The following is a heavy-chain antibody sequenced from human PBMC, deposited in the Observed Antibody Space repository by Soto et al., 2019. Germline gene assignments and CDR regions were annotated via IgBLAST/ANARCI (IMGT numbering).Heavy chain of an antibody. Sequence: PSETLSLTCAVSSGTISSSNWWTWVRQPPGKGLEWIGEINQSGSPNYNPSLKSRVTISVDTSKNQFSLKLSSVTAADTAVYYCARGTYYYDSSGYYSVWFDPWGQGTLVTVSS. D-gene: IGHD3-22*01. CDR3: ARGTYYYDSSGYYSVWFDP. V-gene: IGHV4-4*02. J-gene: IGHJ5*02. CDR1: SGTISSSNW. CDR2: INQSGSP.